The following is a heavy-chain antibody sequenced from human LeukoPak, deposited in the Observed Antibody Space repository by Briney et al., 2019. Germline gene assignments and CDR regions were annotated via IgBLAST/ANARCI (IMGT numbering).Heavy chain of an antibody. V-gene: IGHV1-18*01. Sequence: ASVKVSCKASGYTFTSYGISWVRQAPGQGLEWMGWISAYNGNTNYAQKLQGRVTMTTDTSTSTAYMELRSLRSDVTAVYYCARDIVVVPAAIFRYFDYWGQGTLVTVSS. CDR3: ARDIVVVPAAIFRYFDY. D-gene: IGHD2-2*02. J-gene: IGHJ4*02. CDR2: ISAYNGNT. CDR1: GYTFTSYG.